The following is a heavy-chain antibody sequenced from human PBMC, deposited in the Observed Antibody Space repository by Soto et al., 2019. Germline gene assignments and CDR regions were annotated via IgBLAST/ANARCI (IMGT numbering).Heavy chain of an antibody. CDR1: GFTFRSYA. Sequence: EVQLLESGGGLVQPGGSLRLSCAASGFTFRSYAMSWVRQAPGKGLEWVSTISGSGGSTYYADSVKGRFTISRDNSKNXLYLQMNSLRAEDTAVYYCAKDVLRSVGGDDAFDIWGQGTMVTVSS. CDR3: AKDVLRSVGGDDAFDI. D-gene: IGHD4-17*01. V-gene: IGHV3-23*01. J-gene: IGHJ3*02. CDR2: ISGSGGST.